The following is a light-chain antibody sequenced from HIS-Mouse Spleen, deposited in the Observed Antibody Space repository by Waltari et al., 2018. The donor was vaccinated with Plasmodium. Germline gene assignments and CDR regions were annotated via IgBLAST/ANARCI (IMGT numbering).Light chain of an antibody. CDR1: LMEKKN. J-gene: IGLJ3*02. CDR2: KDS. V-gene: IGLV3-27*01. Sequence: SYELTQPSSVSVSPGQQDRHTCSGDLMEKKNARWFQHKPGQAPVLVIYKDSERPSGIPERFSGSSSGTTVTLTISGAQVEDEADYYCYSAADNNLVFGGGTKLTVL. CDR3: YSAADNNLV.